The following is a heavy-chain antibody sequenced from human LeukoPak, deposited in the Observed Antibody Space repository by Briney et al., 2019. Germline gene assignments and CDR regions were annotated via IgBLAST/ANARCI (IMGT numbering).Heavy chain of an antibody. J-gene: IGHJ5*02. V-gene: IGHV1-18*01. Sequence: ASVKVSCKASGYTFTSYGISWVRQAPGQGLEWMGWISAYNGNTNYAQKLQGRVTMTTDTSTSTAYMELRSLRSDDTAVYYCASVMGSGYEDTNNWFDPWGQGTLVTVSS. D-gene: IGHD5-12*01. CDR1: GYTFTSYG. CDR3: ASVMGSGYEDTNNWFDP. CDR2: ISAYNGNT.